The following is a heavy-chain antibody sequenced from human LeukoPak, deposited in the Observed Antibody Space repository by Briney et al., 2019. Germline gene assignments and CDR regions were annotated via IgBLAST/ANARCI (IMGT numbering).Heavy chain of an antibody. J-gene: IGHJ6*02. CDR1: GFTFSNAW. CDR3: AKDGWVPAAMDYYYYGMDV. CDR2: INGSGGST. D-gene: IGHD2-2*01. Sequence: GGSLRLSCAASGFTFSNAWMSWVRQAPGKGLEWVSAINGSGGSTYYADSVKGRFTISRDNSKNTLYLQMNSLRAEDTAVYYCAKDGWVPAAMDYYYYGMDVWGQGTTVTVSS. V-gene: IGHV3-23*01.